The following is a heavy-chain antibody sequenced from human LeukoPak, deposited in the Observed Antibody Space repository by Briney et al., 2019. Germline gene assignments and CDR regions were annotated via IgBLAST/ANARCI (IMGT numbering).Heavy chain of an antibody. V-gene: IGHV3-30*02. Sequence: GGSLRLSCAASGFIFNSYGMHWVRQAPGKGLEWVALIWYDGSNKYYADSVKGRFTISRDNSKNTLYLQMNSLRAEDTAVYYCAKERIAAAGTAFDYGGQGTLVTVSS. CDR2: IWYDGSNK. D-gene: IGHD6-13*01. J-gene: IGHJ4*02. CDR3: AKERIAAAGTAFDY. CDR1: GFIFNSYG.